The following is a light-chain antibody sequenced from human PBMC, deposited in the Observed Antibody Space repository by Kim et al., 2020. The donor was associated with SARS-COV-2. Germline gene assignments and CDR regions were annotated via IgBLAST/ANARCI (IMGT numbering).Light chain of an antibody. V-gene: IGLV2-8*01. CDR2: EVS. J-gene: IGLJ2*01. CDR1: GSDVRGYNY. CDR3: SSYGGSNNLV. Sequence: GQSGTISCTRAGSDVRGYNYVSWYQQHPGKAPKVMIYEVSKRPSGVPDRFSGSKPGNTASLTVSGLQAEDEADYYCSSYGGSNNLVFGGGTQLTVL.